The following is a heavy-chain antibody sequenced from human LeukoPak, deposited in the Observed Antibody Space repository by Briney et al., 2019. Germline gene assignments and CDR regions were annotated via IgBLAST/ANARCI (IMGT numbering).Heavy chain of an antibody. J-gene: IGHJ6*03. CDR2: IGTAGDT. CDR1: GFTFSSYD. V-gene: IGHV3-13*01. Sequence: PGGSLRLSCAASGFTFSSYDMHWVRHATGKGLEWVSAIGTAGDTYYPGSVKGRFTISRENDKNSLYLQMNSLRGGDTAVYYCARADIYDYYMDVWGKGTTVTISS. CDR3: ARADIYDYYMDV.